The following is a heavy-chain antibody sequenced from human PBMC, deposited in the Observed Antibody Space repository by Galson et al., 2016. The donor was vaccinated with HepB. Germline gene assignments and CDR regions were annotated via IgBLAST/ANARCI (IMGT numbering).Heavy chain of an antibody. CDR3: ARYGNFGSGTNYYFGMDV. J-gene: IGHJ2*01. Sequence: SLRLSCAASGFAFSSYWMTWVRQAPGKGLEWVANIKPDGSEKYYVDSVKGRFTISRDNAKKLLFLQMNSLRAEDTAVFYCARYGNFGSGTNYYFGMDVWGRGTLVTVSS. V-gene: IGHV3-7*01. CDR1: GFAFSSYW. CDR2: IKPDGSEK. D-gene: IGHD3-10*01.